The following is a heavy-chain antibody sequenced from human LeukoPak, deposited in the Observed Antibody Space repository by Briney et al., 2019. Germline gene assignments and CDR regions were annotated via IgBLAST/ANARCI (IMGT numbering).Heavy chain of an antibody. CDR3: ARHPNGYYDSSGYVDY. V-gene: IGHV3-23*01. CDR1: RFTFSSYA. J-gene: IGHJ4*02. CDR2: ISSSDGRT. Sequence: AGSLRLSCAAPRFTFSSYAMSWLGQAPRKGLEWVSTISSSDGRTYYAECVKGRLTISRDNSRNTLYLQLNSLKTEDTAVYYCARHPNGYYDSSGYVDYWGQGTLVTVSS. D-gene: IGHD3-22*01.